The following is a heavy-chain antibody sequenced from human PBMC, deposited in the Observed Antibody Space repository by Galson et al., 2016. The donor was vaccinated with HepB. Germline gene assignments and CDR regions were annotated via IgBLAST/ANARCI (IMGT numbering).Heavy chain of an antibody. CDR1: GSSFTSYW. J-gene: IGHJ2*01. V-gene: IGHV5-51*01. CDR2: IYPGDSDT. D-gene: IGHD6-13*01. CDR3: ARIPPAAAGDSYLDL. Sequence: QSGAEVTKPGESLKISCKGSGSSFTSYWIAWVRQMPGKGLEWMGIIYPGDSDTRYSPSFQGQVTISADMSISTAYLQWRSLKASDTAMYYCARIPPAAAGDSYLDLWGRGTLVTVSS.